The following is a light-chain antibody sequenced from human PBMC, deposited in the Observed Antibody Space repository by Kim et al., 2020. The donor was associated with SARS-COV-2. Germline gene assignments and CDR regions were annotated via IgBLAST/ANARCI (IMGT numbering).Light chain of an antibody. V-gene: IGLV1-44*01. CDR2: AND. Sequence: GMTVTVSCSGTSSNIESKTVSWYQQVPGTAPKLLMYANDQRPSGVFDRFSGSKSGTSASLAISGLQSEDEADYYCATWDDTFNGWVFGGGTQLTVL. J-gene: IGLJ3*02. CDR3: ATWDDTFNGWV. CDR1: SSNIESKT.